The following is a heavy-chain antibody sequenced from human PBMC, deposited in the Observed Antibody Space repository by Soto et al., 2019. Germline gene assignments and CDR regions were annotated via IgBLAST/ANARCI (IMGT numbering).Heavy chain of an antibody. V-gene: IGHV1-8*02. CDR3: ARSTNDYGDRH. J-gene: IGHJ4*02. CDR2: ISAYSGNT. Sequence: ASVKVSCKASGYTFTSYGISWVRQAPGQGLEWMGWISAYSGNTGYAQKFQGRVTMTRNTSISTAYMELSSLRSEDTAVYYCARSTNDYGDRHWSQGTLVTVSS. D-gene: IGHD4-17*01. CDR1: GYTFTSYG.